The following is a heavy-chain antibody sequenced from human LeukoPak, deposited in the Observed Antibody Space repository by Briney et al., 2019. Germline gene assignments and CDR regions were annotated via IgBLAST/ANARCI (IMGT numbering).Heavy chain of an antibody. CDR3: ARDMVDYYDSSGYYSGYAFDI. CDR2: IYYSGST. D-gene: IGHD3-22*01. CDR1: GGSISSSSYY. Sequence: SETLSLTCTVSGGSISSSSYYWSWIRQPPGKGLEWIGYIYYSGSTNYNPSLKSRVTISVDTSKNQFSLKLSSVTAADTAVYYCARDMVDYYDSSGYYSGYAFDIWGQGTMVTVSS. V-gene: IGHV4-61*01. J-gene: IGHJ3*02.